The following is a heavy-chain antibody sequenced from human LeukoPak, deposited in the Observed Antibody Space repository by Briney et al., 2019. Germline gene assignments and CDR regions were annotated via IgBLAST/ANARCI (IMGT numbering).Heavy chain of an antibody. J-gene: IGHJ4*02. CDR3: GRHYYYDDGGYYVRPLDY. D-gene: IGHD3-22*01. CDR1: GFTFSNAW. Sequence: GGSLRLSCAASGFTFSNAWMNWVRQAPGKGLEWVSAISGSRGDTYYADSVKGRFTISRDNSKNTLYLQMDSLRAEDTAVFYCGRHYYYDDGGYYVRPLDYWGQGTLVTVSS. V-gene: IGHV3-23*01. CDR2: ISGSRGDT.